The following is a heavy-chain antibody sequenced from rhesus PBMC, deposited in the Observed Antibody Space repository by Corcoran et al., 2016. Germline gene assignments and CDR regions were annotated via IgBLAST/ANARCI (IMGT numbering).Heavy chain of an antibody. J-gene: IGHJ2*01. CDR1: GGFTSSGYYY. CDR2: ITYSGST. V-gene: IGHV4-122*02. CDR3: ARDFYWYFDL. Sequence: QVQLQEPGPGMVNPSETLPLTCAVPGGFTSSGYYYRSRVRQPPGQGLEWIGYITYSGSTSYNPSLKSRVTISRDTSKNQFSLKLSSVTAADTAVYYCARDFYWYFDLWGPGTPITISS.